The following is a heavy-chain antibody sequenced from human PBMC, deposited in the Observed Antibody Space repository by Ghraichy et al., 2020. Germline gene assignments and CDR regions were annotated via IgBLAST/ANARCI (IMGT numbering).Heavy chain of an antibody. D-gene: IGHD2/OR15-2a*01. CDR1: GFTFSSYG. J-gene: IGHJ4*02. Sequence: GGSLRLSCAASGFTFSSYGMHWVRQAPGKGLEWVALIWYDGSNKYNADSVKGRFTISRDNSKNTLYLQMNSLRAEDTAVYYCARDSTFVTRGELSNFDYWGQGTLVTVSS. CDR3: ARDSTFVTRGELSNFDY. CDR2: IWYDGSNK. V-gene: IGHV3-33*01.